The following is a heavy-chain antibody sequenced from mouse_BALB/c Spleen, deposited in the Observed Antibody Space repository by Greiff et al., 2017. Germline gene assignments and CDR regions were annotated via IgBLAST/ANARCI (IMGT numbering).Heavy chain of an antibody. D-gene: IGHD2-4*01. CDR3: ASSYDYDGAWFAY. V-gene: IGHV14-3*02. Sequence: EVHLVESGAELVKPGASVKLSCTASGFNIKDTYMHWVKQRPEQGLEWIGRIDPANGNTKYDPKFQGKATITADTSSNTAYLQLSSLTSEDTAVYYCASSYDYDGAWFAYWGQGTLVTVSA. J-gene: IGHJ3*01. CDR1: GFNIKDTY. CDR2: IDPANGNT.